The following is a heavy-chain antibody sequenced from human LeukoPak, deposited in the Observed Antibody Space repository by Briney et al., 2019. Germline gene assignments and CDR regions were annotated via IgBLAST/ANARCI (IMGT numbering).Heavy chain of an antibody. CDR3: AKQFLTGTTRGYFDY. Sequence: GGCLRLSRAAPGFTFSRYAMSGVREAPGKGREWVSAICTSGGSTYYADSVKGRFTISRDNSKNTLYLQMNSLRAEDTAVYYCAKQFLTGTTRGYFDYWGQGTLVTVSS. J-gene: IGHJ4*02. V-gene: IGHV3-23*01. CDR1: GFTFSRYA. D-gene: IGHD1-20*01. CDR2: ICTSGGST.